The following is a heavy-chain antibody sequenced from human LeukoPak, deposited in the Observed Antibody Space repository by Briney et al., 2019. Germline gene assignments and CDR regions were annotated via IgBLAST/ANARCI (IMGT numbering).Heavy chain of an antibody. Sequence: PSQTLSLTCTVSGGSISNSGGFYWSWIRQHPGDGLEWIGFISYRGRTYYNPSLKSRVSMSVDTSRSQFSLRLTSVTDEDTAVYYCARISQSGGGFYYWGQGTLVTVSS. CDR3: ARISQSGGGFYY. CDR2: ISYRGRT. CDR1: GGSISNSGGFY. V-gene: IGHV4-31*02. J-gene: IGHJ4*02. D-gene: IGHD2-15*01.